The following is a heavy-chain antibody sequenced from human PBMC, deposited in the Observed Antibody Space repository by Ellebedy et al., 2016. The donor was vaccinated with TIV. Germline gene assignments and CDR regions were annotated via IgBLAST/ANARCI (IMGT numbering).Heavy chain of an antibody. D-gene: IGHD3-10*01. Sequence: ASVKVSXXASGGTFSSYIISWVRQAPGQGLEWMGGIIPIFGTANYAQKFQDRVTITADESTRTAYMELSSLRSEDTAVYYCARDFLRAPDGSESYNNWFDPWGQGTLVTVSS. CDR3: ARDFLRAPDGSESYNNWFDP. CDR2: IIPIFGTA. V-gene: IGHV1-69*13. J-gene: IGHJ5*02. CDR1: GGTFSSYI.